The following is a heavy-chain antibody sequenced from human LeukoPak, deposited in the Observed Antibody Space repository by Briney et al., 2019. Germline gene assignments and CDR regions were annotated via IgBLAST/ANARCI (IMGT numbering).Heavy chain of an antibody. CDR3: ARQRDYGDYMAYFDY. J-gene: IGHJ4*02. V-gene: IGHV5-51*01. Sequence: GESLKISCKGSGYSFTSYWIGWVRQMPGKGLEWMGIINPGDSDTRYSPSFQGQVTISADKSISTAYLQWSSLKASDTAMYYCARQRDYGDYMAYFDYWGQGTLVTVSS. CDR2: INPGDSDT. D-gene: IGHD4-17*01. CDR1: GYSFTSYW.